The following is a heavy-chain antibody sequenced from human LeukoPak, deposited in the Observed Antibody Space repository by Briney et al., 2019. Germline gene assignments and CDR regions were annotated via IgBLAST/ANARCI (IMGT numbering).Heavy chain of an antibody. D-gene: IGHD3-10*01. J-gene: IGHJ4*02. CDR3: ATWPDADYYGSGSFDY. CDR2: FDPEDGET. V-gene: IGHV1-24*01. Sequence: ASVKVSCKVSGYTLTELSIHWVRQAPGKGLEWMGGFDPEDGETIYAQKFQGRVTMTEDTSTDTAYMELSSLRSEDTAVYYCATWPDADYYGSGSFDYWGQGTLVTVSS. CDR1: GYTLTELS.